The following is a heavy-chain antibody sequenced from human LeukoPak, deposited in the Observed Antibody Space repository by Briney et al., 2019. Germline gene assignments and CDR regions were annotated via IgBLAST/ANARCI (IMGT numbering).Heavy chain of an antibody. D-gene: IGHD4-11*01. CDR2: IIPILGIA. J-gene: IGHJ3*02. CDR1: GGTFSCYA. V-gene: IGHV1-69*04. Sequence: ASVKVSCKASGGTFSCYAISWVRQAPGQGLEWMGRIIPILGIANYAQKFQGRVTITADKSTSTAYMELSSLRSEDTAVYYCARANDYDAFDIWGQGTMVTVSS. CDR3: ARANDYDAFDI.